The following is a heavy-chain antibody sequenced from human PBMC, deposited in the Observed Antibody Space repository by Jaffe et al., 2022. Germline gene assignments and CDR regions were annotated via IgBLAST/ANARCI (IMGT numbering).Heavy chain of an antibody. CDR3: ARIGRGSGCWNAFDI. J-gene: IGHJ3*02. V-gene: IGHV2-70*01. CDR2: IDWDDDK. CDR1: GFSLSTSGMC. D-gene: IGHD6-19*01. Sequence: QVTLRESGPALVKPTQTLTLTCTFSGFSLSTSGMCVSWIRQPPGKALEWLALIDWDDDKYYSTSLKTRLTISKDTSKNQVVLTMTNMDPVDTATYYCARIGRGSGCWNAFDIWGQGTMVTVSS.